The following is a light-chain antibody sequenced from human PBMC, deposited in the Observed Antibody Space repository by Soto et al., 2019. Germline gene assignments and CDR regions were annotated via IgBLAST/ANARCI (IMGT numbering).Light chain of an antibody. V-gene: IGLV4-69*01. CDR3: QTWGV. CDR1: SGHSSDA. Sequence: QPVLTQSPSASASLGASVKLTCTLSSGHSSDATAWHQQQPEKGPRFLMKIDGDGSQTKGDGIPDRFSGSSSGAERYLTISSLQSEDEADYYCQTWGVFGTGTKLTVL. J-gene: IGLJ1*01. CDR2: IDGDGSQ.